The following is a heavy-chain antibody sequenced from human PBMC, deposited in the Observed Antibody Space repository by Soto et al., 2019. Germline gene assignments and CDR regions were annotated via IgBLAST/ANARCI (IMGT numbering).Heavy chain of an antibody. Sequence: GGSLRVSCAASGFTFSSYSMNWVRQAPGKGLEWVSSISSSSSYIYYADSVKGRFTISRDNAKNSLYLQMNSLRAEDTAVYYCAREDTIFGVVIGCMDVQGQVPPGTLS. V-gene: IGHV3-21*01. CDR2: ISSSSSYI. D-gene: IGHD3-3*01. J-gene: IGHJ6*02. CDR3: AREDTIFGVVIGCMDV. CDR1: GFTFSSYS.